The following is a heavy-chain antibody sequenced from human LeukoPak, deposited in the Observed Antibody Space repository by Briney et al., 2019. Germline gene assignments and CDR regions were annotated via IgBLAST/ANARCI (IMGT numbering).Heavy chain of an antibody. D-gene: IGHD1-1*01. CDR2: IRSKAYGETA. J-gene: IGHJ4*02. Sequence: TGGSLRLSCTASGFTFGDYAMSWIRQAPGKGLEWVGFIRSKAYGETADYAASVKGRFTISRDDSKAIAYLQMNSLKTEDTAVYHCTRDRGAYNLYDYWGQGTPVTVSS. V-gene: IGHV3-49*03. CDR1: GFTFGDYA. CDR3: TRDRGAYNLYDY.